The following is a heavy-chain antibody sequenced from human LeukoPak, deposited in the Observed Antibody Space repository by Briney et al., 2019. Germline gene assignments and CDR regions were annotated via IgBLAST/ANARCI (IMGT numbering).Heavy chain of an antibody. J-gene: IGHJ4*02. D-gene: IGHD3-3*01. Sequence: PGGSLRLSCAASGFTFSSYEMNWVRQAPGKGLEWVSYISSSGSTIYYADSVKGRFTISRDNAKNSLYLQMNSLRAEDTAVYYCARGQYDFWSGYYTGEKATHSTPFDYWGQGTLVTVSS. V-gene: IGHV3-48*03. CDR3: ARGQYDFWSGYYTGEKATHSTPFDY. CDR1: GFTFSSYE. CDR2: ISSSGSTI.